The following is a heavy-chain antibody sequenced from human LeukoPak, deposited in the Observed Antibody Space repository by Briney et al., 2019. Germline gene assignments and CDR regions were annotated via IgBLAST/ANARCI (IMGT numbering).Heavy chain of an antibody. CDR3: ARNRSNDYGEVPFDI. Sequence: PSETLSLTCTVSGGDISNYYWSWIPHSAGKGLEWIGQIYASGGTNYNPSLKSRVTMSADKSKNQISLRLSSVTAADTAVYYCARNRSNDYGEVPFDIWGQGTMVTVSS. V-gene: IGHV4-4*07. CDR1: GGDISNYY. J-gene: IGHJ3*02. CDR2: IYASGGT. D-gene: IGHD4-17*01.